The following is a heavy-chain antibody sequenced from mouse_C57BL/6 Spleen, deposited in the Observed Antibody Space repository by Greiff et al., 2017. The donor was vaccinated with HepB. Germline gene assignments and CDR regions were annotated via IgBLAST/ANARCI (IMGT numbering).Heavy chain of an antibody. CDR1: GYTFTSYW. V-gene: IGHV1-50*01. Sequence: VQLQQPGAELVKPGASVKLSCKASGYTFTSYWMQWVKQRPGQGLEWIGEIDPSDSYTNYNQKFKGKATLTVDPSSSTAYMQLSSLTSEDSAVYYCARGGGTGAWFAYWGQGTLVTVSA. CDR3: ARGGGTGAWFAY. CDR2: IDPSDSYT. J-gene: IGHJ3*01. D-gene: IGHD4-1*01.